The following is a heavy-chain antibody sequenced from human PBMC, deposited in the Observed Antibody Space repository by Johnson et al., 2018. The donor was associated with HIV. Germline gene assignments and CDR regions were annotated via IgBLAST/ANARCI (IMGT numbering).Heavy chain of an antibody. Sequence: VQLVESGGGVVRPGGSQRLSCVASGFPFDDYDMSWVRQTPGKGLEWVSVINWNGGSTDYADSVKGRFTISRDNAKNSLYLQMNSLRVEDTALYYSARKIRITIFGLVISQSNDAFDIWGQGTMVTVSS. CDR3: ARKIRITIFGLVISQSNDAFDI. J-gene: IGHJ3*02. V-gene: IGHV3-20*04. CDR1: GFPFDDYD. CDR2: INWNGGST. D-gene: IGHD3-3*01.